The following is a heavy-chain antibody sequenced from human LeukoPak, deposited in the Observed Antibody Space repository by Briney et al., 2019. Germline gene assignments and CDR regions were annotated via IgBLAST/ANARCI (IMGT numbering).Heavy chain of an antibody. CDR2: ISYNGSNK. CDR1: GFTFSSYG. Sequence: GGSLRLSCAASGFTFSSYGMHWVRQAPGKGLEWVAVISYNGSNKYYADSVKGRFTISRDNSKNTLYLQMNSLRAEDTAVYYCAKDFGIFGVVIWDWGQGTLVTVSS. CDR3: AKDFGIFGVVIWD. V-gene: IGHV3-30*18. D-gene: IGHD3-3*01. J-gene: IGHJ4*02.